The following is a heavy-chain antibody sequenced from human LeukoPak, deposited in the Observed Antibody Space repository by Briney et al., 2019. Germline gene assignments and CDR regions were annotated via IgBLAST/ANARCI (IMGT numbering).Heavy chain of an antibody. V-gene: IGHV1-18*01. CDR2: INANNGNT. Sequence: ASVKVSCKASGYTFTTYGLSWVRQAPGQGLEWMGWINANNGNTNYAQNFQGRVTMTRDTSTSTAYMDLRSLRSDDTAVYYCARGPIAAAGDYWGQGTLVTVSS. CDR1: GYTFTTYG. D-gene: IGHD6-13*01. CDR3: ARGPIAAAGDY. J-gene: IGHJ4*02.